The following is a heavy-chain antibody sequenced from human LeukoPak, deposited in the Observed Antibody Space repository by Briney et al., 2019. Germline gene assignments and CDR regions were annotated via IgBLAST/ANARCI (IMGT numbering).Heavy chain of an antibody. V-gene: IGHV3-9*01. Sequence: GGSLRLSCAGSGFIFNNYAMHWVRQPPGKGLEWVSGISWNSGSIGYADSVKGRFTISRDNAKNSLYLQMNSLRAEDTALYYCAKDTLDYGDYNSFDYWGQGTLVTVSS. D-gene: IGHD4-17*01. CDR1: GFIFNNYA. CDR3: AKDTLDYGDYNSFDY. J-gene: IGHJ4*02. CDR2: ISWNSGSI.